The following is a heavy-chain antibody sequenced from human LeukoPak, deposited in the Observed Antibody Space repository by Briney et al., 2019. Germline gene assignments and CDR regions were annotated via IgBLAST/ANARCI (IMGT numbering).Heavy chain of an antibody. V-gene: IGHV1-69*13. CDR1: GGTFSSYA. CDR3: AWGVIYDFWSGYYSL. Sequence: SVKVSCKASGGTFSSYAISWVRQATGQGLEWMGGIIPIFGTANYAQKFQGRVTITADESTSTAYMELSSLRSEDTAVYYCAWGVIYDFWSGYYSLWGQGTLVTVSS. J-gene: IGHJ4*02. D-gene: IGHD3-3*01. CDR2: IIPIFGTA.